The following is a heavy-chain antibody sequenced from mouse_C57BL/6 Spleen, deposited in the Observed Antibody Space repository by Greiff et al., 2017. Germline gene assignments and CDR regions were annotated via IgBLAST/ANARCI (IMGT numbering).Heavy chain of an antibody. V-gene: IGHV1-80*01. Sequence: QVQLQQSGAELVKPGASVKISCKASGYAFSSYWMNWVKQRPGKGLEWIGQIYPGAGDTNYNGKFKGKATLTADKSSSTAYLQLSSLTSEDAAVYFCAREYYGAWAYWGQGTLVTVSA. CDR1: GYAFSSYW. CDR2: IYPGAGDT. J-gene: IGHJ3*01. CDR3: AREYYGAWAY. D-gene: IGHD1-1*01.